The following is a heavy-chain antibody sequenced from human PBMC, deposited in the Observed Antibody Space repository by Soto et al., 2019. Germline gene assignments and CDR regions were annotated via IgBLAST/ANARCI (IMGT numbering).Heavy chain of an antibody. V-gene: IGHV3-33*01. CDR3: ARAHYNWNDGFDY. D-gene: IGHD1-1*01. CDR1: GFTFSSYG. CDR2: IWYDGSNK. J-gene: IGHJ4*02. Sequence: QVQLVESGGGVVQPGRSLRLSCAASGFTFSSYGMHWVRQAPGKGLEWVAVIWYDGSNKYYADSVKGRFIISRDNSKNTLYLQMNSLRAEDTAVYYCARAHYNWNDGFDYWGQGTLVTVSS.